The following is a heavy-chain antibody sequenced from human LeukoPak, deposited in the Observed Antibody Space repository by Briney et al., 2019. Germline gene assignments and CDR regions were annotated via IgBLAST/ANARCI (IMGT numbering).Heavy chain of an antibody. CDR3: AKAGIYDYVWGSYLVD. CDR1: GFTFSSYG. CDR2: ISGSGGST. D-gene: IGHD3-16*01. Sequence: GGSLRLSCAASGFTFSSYGMSWVRQAPGKGLEWVSAISGSGGSTYYADSVKGRFTISRDNSKNALYLQMNSLRAEDTAVYYCAKAGIYDYVWGSYLVDWGQGILVTVSS. J-gene: IGHJ4*02. V-gene: IGHV3-23*01.